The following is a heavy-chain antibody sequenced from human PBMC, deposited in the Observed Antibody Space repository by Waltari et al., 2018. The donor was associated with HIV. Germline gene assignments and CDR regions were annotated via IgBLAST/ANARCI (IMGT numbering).Heavy chain of an antibody. J-gene: IGHJ4*02. Sequence: QVQLVQSGAEVKKPGSSVKVSCKASGGTFSSYAISWVRQAPGQGLEWMGRIIPILGIANYAQKFQGRVTITADKSTSTAYMELSSLRSEDTAVYYCAREGPHYGSGSYYNYYFDYWGQGTLVTVSS. V-gene: IGHV1-69*04. D-gene: IGHD3-10*01. CDR1: GGTFSSYA. CDR3: AREGPHYGSGSYYNYYFDY. CDR2: IIPILGIA.